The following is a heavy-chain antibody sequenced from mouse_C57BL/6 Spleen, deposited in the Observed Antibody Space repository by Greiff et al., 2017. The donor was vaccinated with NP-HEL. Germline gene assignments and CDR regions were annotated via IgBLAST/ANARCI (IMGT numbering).Heavy chain of an antibody. V-gene: IGHV1-15*01. D-gene: IGHD1-1*01. J-gene: IGHJ1*01. CDR1: GYTFTDYE. Sequence: QVQLQQSGAELVRPGASVTLSCKASGYTFTDYEMHWVKQTPVHGLEWIGAIDPETGGTDYNQKFKGKAILTADKSSSTAYMELRSLTSEYSAVYYCTRRVPYGSRGYFDVWGPGTTVTVSS. CDR2: IDPETGGT. CDR3: TRRVPYGSRGYFDV.